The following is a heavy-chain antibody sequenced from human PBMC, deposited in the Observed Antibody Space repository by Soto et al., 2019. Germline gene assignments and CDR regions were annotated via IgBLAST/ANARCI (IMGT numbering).Heavy chain of an antibody. Sequence: PGGSVRLACAASGFTFSRYSMNWVRQAPGKGLEWVSSISSSSSYIYYADSVKGRFTISRDNAKNSLYLQMNSLRAEDTAVYYCAREWGLQLWLNRDAFDFPGPGTMGTV. D-gene: IGHD5-18*01. CDR3: AREWGLQLWLNRDAFDF. V-gene: IGHV3-21*01. J-gene: IGHJ3*01. CDR2: ISSSSSYI. CDR1: GFTFSRYS.